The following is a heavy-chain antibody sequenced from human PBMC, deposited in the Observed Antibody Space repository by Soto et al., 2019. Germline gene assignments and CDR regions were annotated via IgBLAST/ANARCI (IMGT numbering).Heavy chain of an antibody. J-gene: IGHJ6*02. CDR3: ATVDISTWIDGMDV. CDR2: TFPMFGKA. V-gene: IGHV1-69*06. D-gene: IGHD6-13*01. CDR1: GGTFSSYA. Sequence: QVQLVQSGAEVKKPGSSVKVSCKASGGTFSSYAISWVRQAPGQGLEWMGGTFPMFGKANYAQKFQGRVTISADKSTSTAYMELSSLTSDDTAVYYCATVDISTWIDGMDVWGQGTTVTVSS.